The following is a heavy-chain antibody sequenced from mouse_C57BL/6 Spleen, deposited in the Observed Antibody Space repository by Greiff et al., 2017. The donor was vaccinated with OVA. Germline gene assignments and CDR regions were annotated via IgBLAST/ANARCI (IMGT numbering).Heavy chain of an antibody. V-gene: IGHV3-6*01. D-gene: IGHD4-1*01. CDR1: GYSITSGYY. Sequence: EVQLQESGPGLVKPSQSLSLTCSVTGYSITSGYYWNWIRQFPGNKLEWMGYISYDGSNNYNPSLKNRISITRDTSKNQFFLKLNSVTTEDTATYYCARRPWDAMDYWGQGTSVTVSS. J-gene: IGHJ4*01. CDR2: ISYDGSN. CDR3: ARRPWDAMDY.